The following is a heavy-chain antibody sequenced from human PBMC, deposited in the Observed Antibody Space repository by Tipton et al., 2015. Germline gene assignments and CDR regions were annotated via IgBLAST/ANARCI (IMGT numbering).Heavy chain of an antibody. Sequence: TLSLTCTVSGGSISSYYWSWIRQPPGKGLEWIGYIYYSGSTNYNPSLKSRVTISVDTSKNQFSLKLSSVTAADTAVCYCAREGGYCSGGSCYNRDYYYYGMDVWGQGTTVTVSS. D-gene: IGHD2-15*01. CDR2: IYYSGST. J-gene: IGHJ6*02. CDR1: GGSISSYY. CDR3: AREGGYCSGGSCYNRDYYYYGMDV. V-gene: IGHV4-59*01.